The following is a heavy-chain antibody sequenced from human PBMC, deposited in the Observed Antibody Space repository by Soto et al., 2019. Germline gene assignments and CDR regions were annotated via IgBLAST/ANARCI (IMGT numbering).Heavy chain of an antibody. V-gene: IGHV2-5*02. Sequence: QITLKESGVTLVKPTQTLTLTCTFSGFSLTTTGAGVAWIRQPPGKALEWLALIYWDDDKRYSPSLKSRLTITKDTSKNQVVLTMTHMDPVDTGTYYCARPYYDSSSYYYYFDYWGQGSLVTVSS. D-gene: IGHD3-22*01. CDR3: ARPYYDSSSYYYYFDY. J-gene: IGHJ4*02. CDR1: GFSLTTTGAG. CDR2: IYWDDDK.